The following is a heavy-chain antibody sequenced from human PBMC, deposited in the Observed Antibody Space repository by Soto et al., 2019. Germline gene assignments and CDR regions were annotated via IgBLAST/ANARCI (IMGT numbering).Heavy chain of an antibody. V-gene: IGHV1-69*08. CDR3: ARGSGYYYWDDY. Sequence: ASVKVSCKSSGGTFSSYIFSWVRQAPGQGLEWMGRIIPIFDTANYAQKFQGRITITADKSASTAYMELSSLRSEDTAVYYCARGSGYYYWDDYWGQGPLVTVSS. D-gene: IGHD3-22*01. J-gene: IGHJ4*02. CDR1: GGTFSSYI. CDR2: IIPIFDTA.